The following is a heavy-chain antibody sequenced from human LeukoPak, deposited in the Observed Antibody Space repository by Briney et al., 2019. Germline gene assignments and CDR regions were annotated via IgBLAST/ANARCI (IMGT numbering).Heavy chain of an antibody. J-gene: IGHJ4*02. Sequence: SETLSLTCAVYGGSFSGYYWSWIRQPPGKRLEWIGNIYDSGSTNYNPSLKSRVTISVDTSKNQFSLKVTSVNAADTAVYYCARGGYIFGFWGQGTLVTVSS. CDR1: GGSFSGYY. CDR3: ARGGYIFGF. D-gene: IGHD5-18*01. CDR2: IYDSGST. V-gene: IGHV4-59*01.